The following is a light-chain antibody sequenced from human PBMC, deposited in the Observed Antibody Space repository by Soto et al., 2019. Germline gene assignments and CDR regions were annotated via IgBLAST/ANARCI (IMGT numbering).Light chain of an antibody. CDR2: KAA. V-gene: IGKV1-5*03. CDR1: DNIVHW. J-gene: IGKJ1*01. CDR3: QHYNSFSRT. Sequence: DIQMTQSPSTLSASVGDRVAITCRASDNIVHWVAWYQQKPGKAPKLLIYKAANLADEVPSRFAGSGSGTDFTLTITRLQPDDFARYYCQHYNSFSRTFGQGTKVEV.